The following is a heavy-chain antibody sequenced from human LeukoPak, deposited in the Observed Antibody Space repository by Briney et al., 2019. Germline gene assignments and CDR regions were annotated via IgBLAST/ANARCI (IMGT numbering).Heavy chain of an antibody. V-gene: IGHV1-69*13. D-gene: IGHD3-3*01. Sequence: ASVKVSCKASGGTFSSYAISWVRQAPGQGLKWMGGIIPIFGTANYAQKFQGRVTITADESTSTAYMELSSLRSEDTAVYYCAREGSDFWSGSHTFDYWGQGTLVTVSS. CDR3: AREGSDFWSGSHTFDY. CDR1: GGTFSSYA. J-gene: IGHJ4*02. CDR2: IIPIFGTA.